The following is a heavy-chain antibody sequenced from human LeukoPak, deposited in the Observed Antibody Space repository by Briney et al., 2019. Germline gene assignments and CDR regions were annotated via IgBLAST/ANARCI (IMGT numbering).Heavy chain of an antibody. CDR2: ISYDGSNK. CDR1: GFTFSKYG. V-gene: IGHV3-30*19. CDR3: ARAPVWFGEWFFDY. D-gene: IGHD3-10*01. Sequence: GGSLRLSCEVSGFTFSKYGMHWVRQAPGKGLEWVAVISYDGSNKDYADSVKGRFTISRDNSKNTLYLQVNSLRAEDTAVYYCARAPVWFGEWFFDYWGQGTLVTVSS. J-gene: IGHJ4*02.